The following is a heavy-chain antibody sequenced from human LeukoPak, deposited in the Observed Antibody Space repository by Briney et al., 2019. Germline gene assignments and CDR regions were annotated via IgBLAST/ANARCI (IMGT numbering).Heavy chain of an antibody. V-gene: IGHV4-61*01. J-gene: IGHJ4*02. CDR1: GGSVISGSYY. CDR2: VSHSANT. CDR3: VREHDWGDFDF. Sequence: SETLSLTCTVSGGSVISGSYYWSWIRQPPGKGLEWIGYVSHSANTNYNPSLKSRVTISKDTSKNQFSLNLSSVTAADTAVYYCVREHDWGDFDFWGQGTLVTVSS. D-gene: IGHD3-9*01.